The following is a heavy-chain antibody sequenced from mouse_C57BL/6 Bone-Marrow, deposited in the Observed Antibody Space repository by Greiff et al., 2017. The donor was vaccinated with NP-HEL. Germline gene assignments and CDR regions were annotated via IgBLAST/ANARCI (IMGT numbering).Heavy chain of an antibody. CDR2: IWSGGST. CDR1: GFSLTSYG. D-gene: IGHD1-1*01. CDR3: AKEIPTDYYGRYFDV. V-gene: IGHV2-4*01. Sequence: VKLVESGPGLVQPSQSLSITCTVSGFSLTSYGVHWVRQPPGKGLEWLGVIWSGGSTDYNAAFISRLSISKDNSKSQVFFKMNSLQADDTAIYYCAKEIPTDYYGRYFDVWGTGTTVTVSS. J-gene: IGHJ1*03.